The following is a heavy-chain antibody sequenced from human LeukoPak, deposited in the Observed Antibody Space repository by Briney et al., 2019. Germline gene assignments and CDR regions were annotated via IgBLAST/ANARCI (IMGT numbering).Heavy chain of an antibody. CDR3: ATLGFCTSGSCYDYYAMAV. V-gene: IGHV4-59*12. J-gene: IGHJ6*02. CDR1: GDSISSYH. CDR2: MFYSGGT. D-gene: IGHD2-15*01. Sequence: SETLSLTCSVSGDSISSYHWSWIRQPPGKGLEWIGNMFYSGGTNHNPSLKSRVTISVDTSKNQFSLKLTSVTAADTAVCFCATLGFCTSGSCYDYYAMAVWGPGTTVTVSS.